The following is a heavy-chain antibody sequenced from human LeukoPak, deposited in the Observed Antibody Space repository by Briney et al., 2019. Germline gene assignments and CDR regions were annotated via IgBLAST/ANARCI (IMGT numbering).Heavy chain of an antibody. D-gene: IGHD3-10*01. Sequence: PGGSLRLSCAASGFTFSSYAMSWVRQAPGKGLEWVSAISGSGGSTYYADSVKGRFTISRDNSKNTLYPQMNSLRAEDTAVYYCAKVRYGSGSYYNVDISYFDYWGQGTLVTVSS. CDR1: GFTFSSYA. CDR3: AKVRYGSGSYYNVDISYFDY. CDR2: ISGSGGST. J-gene: IGHJ4*02. V-gene: IGHV3-23*01.